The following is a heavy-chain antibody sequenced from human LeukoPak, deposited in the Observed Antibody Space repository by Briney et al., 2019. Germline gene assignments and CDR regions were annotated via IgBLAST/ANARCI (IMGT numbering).Heavy chain of an antibody. V-gene: IGHV1-2*02. Sequence: ASVKVSCKASGYTFTGYYMHWVRQAPGQGLEWMGWINPNSGGTNYAQKFQGRVTMTGDTSISTAYMELSRLRSDDTAVYYCARDRGPQSGHSRYYYYYYMDVWGKGTTVTVSS. CDR1: GYTFTGYY. J-gene: IGHJ6*03. CDR2: INPNSGGT. D-gene: IGHD3-10*01. CDR3: ARDRGPQSGHSRYYYYYYMDV.